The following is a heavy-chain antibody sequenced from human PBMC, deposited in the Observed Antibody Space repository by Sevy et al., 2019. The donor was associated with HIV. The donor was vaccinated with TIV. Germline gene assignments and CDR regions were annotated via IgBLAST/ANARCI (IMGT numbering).Heavy chain of an antibody. D-gene: IGHD3-16*01. CDR3: ASRGASSSGGWWFDP. V-gene: IGHV1-18*01. Sequence: ASVKVSCRASGYTFTTYGIGWVRQAPGQGLEWLGWISVNSGKTKYAAEVRGRVTMTTDTSTNTAYMELRSLRSDDTAVYFCASRGASSSGGWWFDPWGQGTLVTVSS. CDR1: GYTFTTYG. CDR2: ISVNSGKT. J-gene: IGHJ5*02.